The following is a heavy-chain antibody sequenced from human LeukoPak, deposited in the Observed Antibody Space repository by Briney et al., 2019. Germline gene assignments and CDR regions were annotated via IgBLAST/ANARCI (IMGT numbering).Heavy chain of an antibody. V-gene: IGHV4-38-2*02. Sequence: PSETLSLTCAVSGYSISSGYYWGWIRQPPGKGLEWIGSIYHSGSTNYNPSLKSRVTISVDTSKNQFSLKLSSVTAADTAVYYCARECYDSSLDAFDIWGQGTMVTVSS. D-gene: IGHD3-22*01. CDR1: GYSISSGYY. J-gene: IGHJ3*02. CDR3: ARECYDSSLDAFDI. CDR2: IYHSGST.